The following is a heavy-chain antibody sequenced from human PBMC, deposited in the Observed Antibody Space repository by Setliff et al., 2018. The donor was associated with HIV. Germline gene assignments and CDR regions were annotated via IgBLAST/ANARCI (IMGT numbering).Heavy chain of an antibody. CDR1: GGSITSSNSY. D-gene: IGHD3-10*01. Sequence: KTSETLSLTCTVSGGSITSSNSYWGWIRQSPGKGLEWIGSIYYNGHTSYNPSLQSRVTISVDRSQNQFSLRLRSVTATDTAVYYRARHLWFYYVAESYGYFDYWGQGSLVTVSS. CDR2: IYYNGHT. CDR3: ARHLWFYYVAESYGYFDY. J-gene: IGHJ4*02. V-gene: IGHV4-39*01.